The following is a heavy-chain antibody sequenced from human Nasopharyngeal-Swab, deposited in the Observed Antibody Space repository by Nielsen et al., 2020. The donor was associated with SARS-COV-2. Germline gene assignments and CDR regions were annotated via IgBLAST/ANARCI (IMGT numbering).Heavy chain of an antibody. Sequence: GESLKISCAASGFTFSSYGMHWVRQAPGKGLEWVAVISYDGSNKNYADSVKGRFTISRDNSKNTLYLQMNSLRAEDTAVYYCARGRGYVWGSYRYPPADYWGQGTLVTVSS. D-gene: IGHD3-16*02. J-gene: IGHJ4*02. CDR2: ISYDGSNK. V-gene: IGHV3-30*03. CDR3: ARGRGYVWGSYRYPPADY. CDR1: GFTFSSYG.